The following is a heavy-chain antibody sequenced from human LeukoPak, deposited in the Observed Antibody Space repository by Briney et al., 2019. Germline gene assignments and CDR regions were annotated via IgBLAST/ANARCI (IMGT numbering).Heavy chain of an antibody. CDR1: GYTFTSYG. D-gene: IGHD3-22*01. J-gene: IGHJ3*02. CDR3: ARVARDYDSSGYAFDI. Sequence: ASVTVSCKASGYTFTSYGISWVRQAPGQGLEWMGWISAYNGNTNYAQKLQGRVTMTTDTSTSTAYMELRSLRSDDTAVYYCARVARDYDSSGYAFDIWGQGTMVTVSS. CDR2: ISAYNGNT. V-gene: IGHV1-18*01.